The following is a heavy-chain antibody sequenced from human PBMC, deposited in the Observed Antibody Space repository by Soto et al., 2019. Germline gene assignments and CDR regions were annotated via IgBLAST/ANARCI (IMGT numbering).Heavy chain of an antibody. J-gene: IGHJ4*02. Sequence: GWSLRLSCVASGFTFTGFPMSWVRQAPGKGLEWVSAISGSGGNTFNADSVKGRFTISRDNSKNMLYLQTNRLRADDTAVYYRAKYGRLGLYWGQGTLVTVSS. V-gene: IGHV3-23*01. CDR3: AKYGRLGLY. CDR1: GFTFTGFP. CDR2: ISGSGGNT. D-gene: IGHD1-26*01.